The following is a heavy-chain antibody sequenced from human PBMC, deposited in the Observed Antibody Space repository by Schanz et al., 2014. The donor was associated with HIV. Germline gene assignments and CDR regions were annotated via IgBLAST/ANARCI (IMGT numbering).Heavy chain of an antibody. CDR3: ARDVAGCSGTSCYSDAFDI. D-gene: IGHD2-2*01. Sequence: EVEVLESGGGLVQPGGSLRLSCAGSGFTFSDFAMSWVRQAPGKGLDRVSTISGSGDNTFYADSVKGRFTISRDSSKNTLYLQMNSLRAEDTAVYFCARDVAGCSGTSCYSDAFDIWGQGTQVTVSS. CDR1: GFTFSDFA. V-gene: IGHV3-23*01. CDR2: ISGSGDNT. J-gene: IGHJ3*02.